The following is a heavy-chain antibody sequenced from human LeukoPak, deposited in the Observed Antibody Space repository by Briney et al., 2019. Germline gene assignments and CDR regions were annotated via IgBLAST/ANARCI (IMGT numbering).Heavy chain of an antibody. Sequence: GASVKVSCKASGYTFTSYDINWVRQATGQGLEWMGWMNPNSGNTGYAQKFQGRVTMTRNTSISTAYMELSSLRSEDTAVYYCARVGPNRRWGPSRFDYWGQGTLVTVSS. V-gene: IGHV1-8*01. CDR2: MNPNSGNT. D-gene: IGHD3-16*01. CDR1: GYTFTSYD. J-gene: IGHJ4*02. CDR3: ARVGPNRRWGPSRFDY.